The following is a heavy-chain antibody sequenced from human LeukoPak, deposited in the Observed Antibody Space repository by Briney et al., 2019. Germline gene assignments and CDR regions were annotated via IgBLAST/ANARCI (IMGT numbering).Heavy chain of an antibody. J-gene: IGHJ4*02. CDR1: RFTFSNYT. V-gene: IGHV3-30*11. CDR3: ARPTPGEFSFLIDY. CDR2: ISNDGSDE. Sequence: GGSLRLSSAASRFTFSNYTMHWVRQAPGRGLEWVAIISNDGSDEHSADSVKGRFTISRDNSKNTLYLQMNSLRADDTAVYYCARPTPGEFSFLIDYWGQGTLVTVSS. D-gene: IGHD3-16*02.